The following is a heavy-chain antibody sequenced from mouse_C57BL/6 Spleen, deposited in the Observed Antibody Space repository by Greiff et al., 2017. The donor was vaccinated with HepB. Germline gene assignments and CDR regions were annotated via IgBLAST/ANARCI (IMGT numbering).Heavy chain of an antibody. D-gene: IGHD2-5*01. CDR2: IDPANGNT. Sequence: VQRVESVAELVRPGASVKLSCTASGFNIKNTYMHWVKQRPEQGLEWIGRIDPANGNTKYAPKFQGKATITADTSSNTAYLQLSSLTSEDTAIYYCARGSNYVAWFAYWGQGTLVTVSA. J-gene: IGHJ3*01. V-gene: IGHV14-3*01. CDR3: ARGSNYVAWFAY. CDR1: GFNIKNTY.